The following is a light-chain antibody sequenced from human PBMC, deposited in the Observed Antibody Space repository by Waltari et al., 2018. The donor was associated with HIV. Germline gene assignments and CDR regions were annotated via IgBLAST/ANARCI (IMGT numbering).Light chain of an antibody. J-gene: IGLJ2*01. CDR3: SSYTSKNVV. Sequence: QSALTQPASVSGSPGQSITISCTGTSSDVGTYKYVSWYQQHPGKAPKVMIYEVSNRPSGVANRFSGSKSGDTASLTISGLQPEDEADYYCSSYTSKNVVFGGGTKLTVL. CDR2: EVS. CDR1: SSDVGTYKY. V-gene: IGLV2-14*01.